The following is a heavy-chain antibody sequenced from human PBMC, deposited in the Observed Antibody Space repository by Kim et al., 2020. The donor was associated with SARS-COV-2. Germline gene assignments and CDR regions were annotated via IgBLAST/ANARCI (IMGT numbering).Heavy chain of an antibody. V-gene: IGHV5-51*01. CDR3: ARQGLVY. Sequence: GDSDTRYSPSFQSQVTISADKSISTAYLQWSSLKASDTAMYYCARQGLVYWGQGTLVTVSS. D-gene: IGHD6-19*01. CDR2: GDSDT. J-gene: IGHJ4*02.